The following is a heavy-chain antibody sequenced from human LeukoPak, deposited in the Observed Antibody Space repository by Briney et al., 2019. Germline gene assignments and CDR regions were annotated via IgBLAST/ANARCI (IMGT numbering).Heavy chain of an antibody. V-gene: IGHV3-7*03. CDR3: ASNYYDSSGYYSYYYYGMDV. CDR1: GFTFSSYW. J-gene: IGHJ6*02. CDR2: IKQDGSEK. D-gene: IGHD3-22*01. Sequence: GGSLRLSRAASGFTFSSYWMSWVRQAPGKGLEWVANIKQDGSEKYYVDSVKGRFTISRDNAKNSLYLQMNSLRAEDTAVYYCASNYYDSSGYYSYYYYGMDVWGQGTTVTVSS.